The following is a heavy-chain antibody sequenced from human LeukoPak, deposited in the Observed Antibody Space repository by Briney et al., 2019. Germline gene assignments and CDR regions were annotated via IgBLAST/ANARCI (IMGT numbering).Heavy chain of an antibody. CDR2: ISGSGGST. CDR1: GFTFSSYW. CDR3: ATSPLAVAEGY. J-gene: IGHJ4*02. D-gene: IGHD6-19*01. Sequence: GGSLRLSCAASGFTFSSYWMHWVRQAPGKGLEWVSAISGSGGSTYYADSVKGRFTISRDNSKNTLYLQMNSLRAEDTAVYYCATSPLAVAEGYWGQGTLVTVSS. V-gene: IGHV3-23*01.